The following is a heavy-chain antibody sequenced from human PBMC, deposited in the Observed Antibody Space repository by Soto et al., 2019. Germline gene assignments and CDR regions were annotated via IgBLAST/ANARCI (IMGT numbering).Heavy chain of an antibody. CDR2: ISNGDNHI. V-gene: IGHV3-21*01. CDR1: EFPFSLYS. Sequence: GGSLRLSCEASEFPFSLYSLLWVRQAPGKGLEGIAFISNGDNHIFYADSVRGRFTISRDNAENSVYLQMNSLRAEDTAVYYCAREFNRQDIVVVIYTSDAFDIWGQGTMVTVSS. CDR3: AREFNRQDIVVVIYTSDAFDI. J-gene: IGHJ3*02. D-gene: IGHD3-22*01.